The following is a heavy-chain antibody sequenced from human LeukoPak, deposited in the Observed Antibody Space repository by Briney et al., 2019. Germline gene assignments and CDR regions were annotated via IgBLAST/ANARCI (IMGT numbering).Heavy chain of an antibody. D-gene: IGHD2-2*01. J-gene: IGHJ4*02. V-gene: IGHV1-46*01. Sequence: PKASVKVSCKASGYTFTSYYMHWVRQAPGQGLEWMGIISPSGGSTSYAREFQGRVTITRDTSASTAYIELRSLRSEDTAMYYCARGSTSDWPLDHWGQETLVTISS. CDR1: GYTFTSYY. CDR3: ARGSTSDWPLDH. CDR2: ISPSGGST.